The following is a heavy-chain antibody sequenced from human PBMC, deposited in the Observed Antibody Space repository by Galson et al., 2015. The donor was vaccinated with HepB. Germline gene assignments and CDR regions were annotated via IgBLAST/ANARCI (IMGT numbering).Heavy chain of an antibody. D-gene: IGHD3-22*01. CDR2: IWYDGSNK. J-gene: IGHJ6*02. CDR3: ARDQINYYDSSAEDYGMDV. CDR1: GFTFSSYG. Sequence: SLRLSCAASGFTFSSYGMHWVRQAPGKGLEWVAVIWYDGSNKYYADSVKGRFTISRDNSKNTLYLQMNSLRAEDTAVYYCARDQINYYDSSAEDYGMDVWGQGTTVTVFS. V-gene: IGHV3-33*01.